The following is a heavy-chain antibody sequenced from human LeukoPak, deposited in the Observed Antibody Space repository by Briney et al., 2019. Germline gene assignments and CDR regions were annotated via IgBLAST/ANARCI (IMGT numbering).Heavy chain of an antibody. J-gene: IGHJ4*02. CDR2: INTNGSST. CDR3: ARGYSDNYRTDY. Sequence: GGSLRLSCEVSGFTFSNYWMHWVRQAPGKGLVWVSRINTNGSSTTYADSVKGRFTISRDNAKNTLNLQMNSLRTEDTAVYYCARGYSDNYRTDYWGQGTLVTVSS. CDR1: GFTFSNYW. V-gene: IGHV3-74*01. D-gene: IGHD1-26*01.